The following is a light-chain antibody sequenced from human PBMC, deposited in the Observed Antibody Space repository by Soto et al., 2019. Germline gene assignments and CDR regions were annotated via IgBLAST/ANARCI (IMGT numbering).Light chain of an antibody. CDR1: QSVRSN. J-gene: IGKJ5*01. CDR2: ATS. V-gene: IGKV3D-15*01. Sequence: EIVMTQSPATLSVSPGERATLSCRASQSVRSNLAWFQQRPGQAPRLLIYATSTRAPGIPARFSGSGSGTEFTLTISSLQSEDFAVYYCQQYNIWPPITFGQGTRLEIK. CDR3: QQYNIWPPIT.